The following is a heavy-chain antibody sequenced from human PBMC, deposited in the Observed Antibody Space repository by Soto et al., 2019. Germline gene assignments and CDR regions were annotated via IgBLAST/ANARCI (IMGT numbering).Heavy chain of an antibody. CDR1: GGSISSSSYY. D-gene: IGHD2-2*01. V-gene: IGHV4-39*01. CDR2: IYYSGST. Sequence: PSETLSLTCTVSGGSISSSSYYWGWIRQPPGKGLEWIGSIYYSGSTYYNPSLKSRVTISVDTSKNQFSLKLSSVTAADTAVYYCARHSVVPAAPDYWGQGTLVTVSS. CDR3: ARHSVVPAAPDY. J-gene: IGHJ4*02.